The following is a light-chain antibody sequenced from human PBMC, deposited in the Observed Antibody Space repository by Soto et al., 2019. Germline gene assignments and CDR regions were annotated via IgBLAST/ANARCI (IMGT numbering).Light chain of an antibody. CDR2: GAS. V-gene: IGKV1-9*01. J-gene: IGKJ3*01. CDR3: QHLNSFPIP. CDR1: QGIANF. Sequence: IQLTQSPSSLSASVGDRVTISCRASQGIANFLAWYQQKPGKAPTLLIYGASTLQSVVPSRFSGSGSGTDFPLTISSLQPEDFANYYWQHLNSFPIPFGPGTKVDIK.